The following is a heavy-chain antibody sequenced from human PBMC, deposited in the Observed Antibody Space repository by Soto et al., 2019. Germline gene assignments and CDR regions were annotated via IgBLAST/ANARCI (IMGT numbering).Heavy chain of an antibody. CDR2: VNNDGSGT. D-gene: IGHD2-8*01. CDR1: GFTFSNYW. Sequence: EVQVVESGGGLVQPGGSLRLSCATSGFTFSNYWMHWVRQAPGKGLVWVSRVNNDGSGTIYADSVKGRFTISRDNAKKPVYPEMNRPRAEDTALYFCTRGGFMHAFDMWGQGTTVTVSS. CDR3: TRGGFMHAFDM. J-gene: IGHJ3*02. V-gene: IGHV3-74*01.